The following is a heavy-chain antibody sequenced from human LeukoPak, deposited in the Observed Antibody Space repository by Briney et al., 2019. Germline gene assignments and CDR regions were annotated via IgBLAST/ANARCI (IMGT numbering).Heavy chain of an antibody. D-gene: IGHD6-13*01. CDR2: IIPIFGTA. V-gene: IGHV1-69*13. Sequence: EASVNVSCKASGYTFTGYYMHWVRQAPGQGLEWMGGIIPIFGTANYAQKFQGRVTITADESTSAAYMELSSLRSEDTAVYYCARALAAQGSWGQGTLVTVSS. J-gene: IGHJ4*02. CDR3: ARALAAQGS. CDR1: GYTFTGYY.